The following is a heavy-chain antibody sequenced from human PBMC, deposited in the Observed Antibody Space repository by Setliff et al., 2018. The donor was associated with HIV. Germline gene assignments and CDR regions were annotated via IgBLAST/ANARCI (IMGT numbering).Heavy chain of an antibody. J-gene: IGHJ4*02. CDR1: GGSINTYY. Sequence: PSETLSLTCTVSGGSINTYYWSWIRQPPGKGLEWIGYITYSGSAYYNPSLKRRVTISIDTSNNQISLRLSSVTAADTAMYYCVRDDYGYNGKGFDYWGPGTLVTVSS. CDR2: ITYSGSA. V-gene: IGHV4-30-4*08. D-gene: IGHD4-17*01. CDR3: VRDDYGYNGKGFDY.